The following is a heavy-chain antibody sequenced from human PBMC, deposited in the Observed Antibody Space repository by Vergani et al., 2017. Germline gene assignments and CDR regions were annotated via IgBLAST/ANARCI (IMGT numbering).Heavy chain of an antibody. Sequence: QLQLQESGPGLVKPSETLSLTCTVSGGSISSSSYYWGWIRQPPGKGLEWIGSIYYRGSTYYNPSLKSRVTISVDTSKNQFALKLSSVTAADTAVYYCASRPIFGVAKWGFDYWGQGTLVTVSS. V-gene: IGHV4-39*01. J-gene: IGHJ4*02. CDR2: IYYRGST. CDR1: GGSISSSSYY. CDR3: ASRPIFGVAKWGFDY. D-gene: IGHD3-3*01.